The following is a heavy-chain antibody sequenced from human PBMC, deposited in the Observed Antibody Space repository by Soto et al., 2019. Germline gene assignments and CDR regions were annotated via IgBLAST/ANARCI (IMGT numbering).Heavy chain of an antibody. CDR1: GYTFFTYD. CDR2: ISTYSGDT. D-gene: IGHD2-2*01. Sequence: ASVKVSCKASGYTFFTYDISWVRQAPGQGLEWMGWISTYSGDTKYAQKFQGRVTMTTDTSTSTAYMELSSLRSDDTAVYYCASSAAAPLFDYSGEGTLVTRSS. CDR3: ASSAAAPLFDY. J-gene: IGHJ4*02. V-gene: IGHV1-18*01.